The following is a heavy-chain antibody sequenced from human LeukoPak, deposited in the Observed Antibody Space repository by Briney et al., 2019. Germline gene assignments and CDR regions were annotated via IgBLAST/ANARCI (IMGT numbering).Heavy chain of an antibody. J-gene: IGHJ4*02. Sequence: GSPRLSCAASGFTFSSYWMSWVRQAPGTGLEWVANIKQDGSERYYVDSVKGRFTISRDNAKNSLYLQMNSLRVEDTAVYYCARKPGDCWGQGTLVIVSS. CDR3: ARKPGDC. CDR2: IKQDGSER. CDR1: GFTFSSYW. V-gene: IGHV3-7*01.